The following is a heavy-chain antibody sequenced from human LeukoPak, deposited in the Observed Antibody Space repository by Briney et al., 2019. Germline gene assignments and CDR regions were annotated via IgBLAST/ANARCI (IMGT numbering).Heavy chain of an antibody. CDR2: MNTNSGNT. D-gene: IGHD2-21*01. CDR1: GYAFTSYD. Sequence: ASVTVSCKASGYAFTSYDINWVRHGTGQGLEWMGWMNTNSGNTAYAQKFQGRVTMTMNTSISTDYMELSSLRSEDTAVYNCARGHSRGWFDPWGQGTLVTVSS. CDR3: ARGHSRGWFDP. V-gene: IGHV1-8*01. J-gene: IGHJ5*02.